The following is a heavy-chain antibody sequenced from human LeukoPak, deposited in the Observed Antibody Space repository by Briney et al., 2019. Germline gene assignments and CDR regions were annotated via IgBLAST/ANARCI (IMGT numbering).Heavy chain of an antibody. CDR2: ISSSSIYI. Sequence: PGGSLRLSCTASGFTFSSFSMNWVRQAPGKGLERVSSISSSSIYIYYADSVKGRFTISRDNTKNSLYLQMNSLRAEDTAVYYCARGNWNYGGYFDYWGQGTLVIVSS. CDR3: ARGNWNYGGYFDY. CDR1: GFTFSSFS. J-gene: IGHJ4*02. V-gene: IGHV3-21*01. D-gene: IGHD1-7*01.